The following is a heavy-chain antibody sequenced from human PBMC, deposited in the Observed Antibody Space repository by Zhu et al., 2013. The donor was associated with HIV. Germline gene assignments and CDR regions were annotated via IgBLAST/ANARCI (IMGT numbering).Heavy chain of an antibody. J-gene: IGHJ5*02. D-gene: IGHD7-27*01. CDR3: ARGIRARNPKWGSRNWFDP. CDR2: MNPGSGNT. Sequence: QVQLVQSGAEVKKPGLSEVSCKTSGYTFINYDINWVRQATGQGLEWMGWMNPGSGNTGYAQKFQGRVTMTRNTSISTAYMELSSLRSEDTAVYYCARGIRARNPKWGSRNWFDPWGQGTLVIVSS. CDR1: GYTFINYD. V-gene: IGHV1-8*01.